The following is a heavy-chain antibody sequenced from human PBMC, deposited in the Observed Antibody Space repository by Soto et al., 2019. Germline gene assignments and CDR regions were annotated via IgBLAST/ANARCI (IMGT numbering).Heavy chain of an antibody. V-gene: IGHV1-8*01. CDR2: MKPKSGNT. CDR3: ARQNDYGDYVSYFQH. CDR1: GYTFTSYD. J-gene: IGHJ1*01. Sequence: QVQLVQSGAEVKKPGASVKVSCKASGYTFTSYDINWVRQATGQGLEWMGWMKPKSGNTGYAQKFQGRVTMTRNTSISTAYMELSSLRSEDTAVYYCARQNDYGDYVSYFQHWGQGTLVTVSS. D-gene: IGHD4-17*01.